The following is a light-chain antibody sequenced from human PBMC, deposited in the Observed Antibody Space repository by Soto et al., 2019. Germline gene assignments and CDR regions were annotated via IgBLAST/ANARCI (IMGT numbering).Light chain of an antibody. CDR2: DAS. Sequence: DIQLTQSPSSLSASVGDRITITCRASRDINIYLAWFQQKPGKAPKSLIYDASSLRSGVPSKFSGSGSGTYFTLTVSSLQPDDFGSYYCQQYNNYPWTVGQGTKVDIK. V-gene: IGKV1-16*02. CDR3: QQYNNYPWT. CDR1: RDINIY. J-gene: IGKJ1*01.